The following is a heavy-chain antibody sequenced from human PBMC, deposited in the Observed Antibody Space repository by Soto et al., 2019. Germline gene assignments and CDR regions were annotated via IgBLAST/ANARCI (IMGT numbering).Heavy chain of an antibody. CDR2: IYYSGST. D-gene: IGHD3-22*01. J-gene: IGHJ4*02. CDR3: ARGKDSSGYPALSPATATPYYFDY. V-gene: IGHV4-61*01. CDR1: GGSVSSGSYY. Sequence: QVQLQESGPGLVKPSETLSLTCTVSGGSVSSGSYYWSWIRQPPGKGLEWIGYIYYSGSTNYNPSLKSRVTISVDTSKNQFSLKLSSVAAADTAVYYCARGKDSSGYPALSPATATPYYFDYWGQGTLVTVSS.